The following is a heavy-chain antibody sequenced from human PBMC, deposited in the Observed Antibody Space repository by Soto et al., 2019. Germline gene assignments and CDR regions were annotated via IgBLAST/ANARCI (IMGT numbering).Heavy chain of an antibody. J-gene: IGHJ6*02. CDR3: ATASRPPPSLYYYYYYGMDV. CDR1: RFTFSSYA. D-gene: IGHD6-6*01. V-gene: IGHV3-23*01. Sequence: GGSLRLSCAASRFTFSSYAMSWVRQAPGKGLEWVSAISGSGGSTYYADSVKGRFTISRDNSKNTLYLQMNSLRAEDTAVYYCATASRPPPSLYYYYYYGMDVWGQGTTVTVSS. CDR2: ISGSGGST.